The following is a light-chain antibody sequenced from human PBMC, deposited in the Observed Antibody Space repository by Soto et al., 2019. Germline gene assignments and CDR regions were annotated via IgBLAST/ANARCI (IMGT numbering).Light chain of an antibody. Sequence: DIQMTQSPSTLSASVGDRVTITCRASQSISRWLGWYQQKPGKAPKLLIYDASSLESGVPSRFSGSGSGTEFTLTSSSLQPDDFATYYCQQNNGYFGPGTKVDIK. CDR2: DAS. J-gene: IGKJ3*01. CDR3: QQNNGY. CDR1: QSISRW. V-gene: IGKV1-5*01.